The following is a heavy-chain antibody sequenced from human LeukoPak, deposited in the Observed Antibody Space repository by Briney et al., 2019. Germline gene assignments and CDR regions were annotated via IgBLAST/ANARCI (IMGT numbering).Heavy chain of an antibody. CDR2: IIPIFGTA. CDR1: GGTFSSYA. CDR3: ARVGYYDSSGYYHFDY. V-gene: IGHV1-69*13. D-gene: IGHD3-22*01. J-gene: IGHJ4*02. Sequence: SVKVPCKASGGTFSSYAISWVRQAPGQGLEWMGGIIPIFGTANYAQKFQGRVTITADESTSTAYMELSSLRSEDTAVYYCARVGYYDSSGYYHFDYWGQGTLVTASS.